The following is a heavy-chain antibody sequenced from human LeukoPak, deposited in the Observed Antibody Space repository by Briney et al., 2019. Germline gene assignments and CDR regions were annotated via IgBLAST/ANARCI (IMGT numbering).Heavy chain of an antibody. J-gene: IGHJ5*02. D-gene: IGHD3-10*01. Sequence: GGSLGLSCAASGFTFSSYAMSWVRQAPGKWLEWVSAISGSGGSTYYADSVKGRFTISRDNAKNSLYLQMNSLRAEDTAVYYCARGILWFGELIGGNWFDPWGQGTLVTVSS. V-gene: IGHV3-23*01. CDR1: GFTFSSYA. CDR2: ISGSGGST. CDR3: ARGILWFGELIGGNWFDP.